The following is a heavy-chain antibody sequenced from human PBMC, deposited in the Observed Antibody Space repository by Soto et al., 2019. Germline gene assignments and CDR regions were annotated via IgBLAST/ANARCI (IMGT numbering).Heavy chain of an antibody. CDR2: IYWDDDK. Sequence: QITLKESGPTLVKPTQTLTLTCTFPGFSFSSIGEGVGWIRQPPGKALEWLALIYWDDDKRDSPSLKSRLTNTKDPSKSQVVLTMTNMDPVDTATYYCVQSRCGGDCLQSYSSHSYYGLDVWGQGTTVTVSS. J-gene: IGHJ6*02. D-gene: IGHD2-21*02. CDR3: VQSRCGGDCLQSYSSHSYYGLDV. CDR1: GFSFSSIGEG. V-gene: IGHV2-5*02.